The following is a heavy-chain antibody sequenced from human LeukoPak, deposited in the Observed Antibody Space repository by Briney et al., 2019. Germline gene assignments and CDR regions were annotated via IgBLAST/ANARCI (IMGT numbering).Heavy chain of an antibody. V-gene: IGHV1-8*03. CDR2: MNPNSGNT. J-gene: IGHJ4*02. Sequence: EASVKVSCKASGYTFTSYDINWVRQATGQGLEWMGWMNPNSGNTGYAQKFQGRVTITRNTSISTAYMELSRLRSDDTAVYYCARAGDTAIPGFDYWGQGTLVTVSS. CDR3: ARAGDTAIPGFDY. D-gene: IGHD5-18*01. CDR1: GYTFTSYD.